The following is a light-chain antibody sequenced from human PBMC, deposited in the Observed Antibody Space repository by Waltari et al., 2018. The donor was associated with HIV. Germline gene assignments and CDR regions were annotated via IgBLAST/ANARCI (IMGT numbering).Light chain of an antibody. CDR1: QGVSNW. V-gene: IGKV1-5*03. CDR2: KAS. CDR3: QHYNSYPWT. J-gene: IGKJ1*01. Sequence: DIQMTQSPSLRAPSMGARVTFTCRASQGVSNWLAWYQQKPGRAPKLLIYKASSLESGVPSRFSGSGSGAEFTRTISSLQPDDIATYYCQHYNSYPWTFGQGTKVEIK.